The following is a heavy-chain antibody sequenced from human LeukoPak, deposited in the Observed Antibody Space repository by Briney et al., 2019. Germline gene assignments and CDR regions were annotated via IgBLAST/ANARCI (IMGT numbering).Heavy chain of an antibody. CDR2: VYYGRTT. J-gene: IGHJ5*01. D-gene: IGHD4/OR15-4a*01. V-gene: IGHV4-39*01. CDR1: AASISSSSHH. CDR3: VRHDGRGGATMGAFDS. Sequence: PSETLSLTCTVSAASISSSSHHWGWLRQSPGTGLEWIGSVYYGRTTYYSPSLDSRVTISLDTSANQFSLQLNSVTAADTAVYYCVRHDGRGGATMGAFDSWGQGSLVTVSS.